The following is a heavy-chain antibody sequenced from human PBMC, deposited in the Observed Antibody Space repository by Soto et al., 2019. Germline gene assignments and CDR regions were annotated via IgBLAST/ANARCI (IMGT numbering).Heavy chain of an antibody. CDR2: IHYSGST. CDR3: VRGYYDGRGFSNTFDL. D-gene: IGHD3-16*01. Sequence: SETVSLTXTVSGASISSSYWSWIRQSPGKRLEWIGYIHYSGSTKYNPSLDSRVTISVDTSKNQFSLKLSSVTAADTAVYYCVRGYYDGRGFSNTFDLWGQGTMVTVSS. CDR1: GASISSSY. V-gene: IGHV4-59*01. J-gene: IGHJ3*01.